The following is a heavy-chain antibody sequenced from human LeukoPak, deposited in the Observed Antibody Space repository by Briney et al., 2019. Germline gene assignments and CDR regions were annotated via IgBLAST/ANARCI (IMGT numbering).Heavy chain of an antibody. V-gene: IGHV3-30-3*01. J-gene: IGHJ4*02. CDR2: ISYDGSNK. Sequence: GGSLRLSCAASGFTFSSYAMHWVRQAPGKGLEWVAVISYDGSNKYYADSVKGRFTISRDNSKNTLYLQMNSLRAEDTAVYYCARERLDYDSSVAPKYYFDYWGQGTLVTVSS. CDR1: GFTFSSYA. CDR3: ARERLDYDSSVAPKYYFDY. D-gene: IGHD3-22*01.